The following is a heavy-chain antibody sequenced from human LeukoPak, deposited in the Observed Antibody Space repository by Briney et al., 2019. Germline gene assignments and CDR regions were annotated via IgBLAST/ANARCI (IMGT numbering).Heavy chain of an antibody. CDR1: GYTFTGYF. CDR2: INPNIGAT. CDR3: ARSITIEDAFDI. V-gene: IGHV1-2*02. D-gene: IGHD3-3*01. Sequence: ASVKVSCKASGYTFTGYFMHWVRQAPGQGLEWMGWINPNIGATKYARKFQGRVTMTRDTSISTAYMELSRLRSDDTAVYYCARSITIEDAFDIWGQGTMVTVSS. J-gene: IGHJ3*02.